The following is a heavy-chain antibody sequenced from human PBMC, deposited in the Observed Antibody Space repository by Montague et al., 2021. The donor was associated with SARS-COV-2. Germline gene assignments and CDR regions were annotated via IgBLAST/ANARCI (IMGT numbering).Heavy chain of an antibody. CDR3: ARGGPGTGMDY. V-gene: IGHV3-74*01. CDR1: GFTFRDCC. D-gene: IGHD1-1*01. CDR2: IETDGSNK. J-gene: IGHJ4*02. Sequence: SLRLSCAASGFTFRDCCMHWVRQAPGKGLVWVSRIETDGSNKNYADSVKGRFTISRDNAKNTLYLQMDSLRAEDTAVYYCARGGPGTGMDYWGQGSLVTVSS.